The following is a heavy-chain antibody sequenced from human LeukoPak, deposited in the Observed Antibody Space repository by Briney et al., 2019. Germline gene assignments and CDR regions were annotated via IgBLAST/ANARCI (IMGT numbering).Heavy chain of an antibody. CDR1: GGSINSGGSY. V-gene: IGHV4-61*02. Sequence: SETLSLSCTASGGSINSGGSYWRWTRQPAGKGLEWIGRIHPSGSIGYNPSLASRVTISLDTSKNQFSLQLSSVTAADTAVYYCARGHGYSTYCCRGIRFDPWGQGSLVTV. D-gene: IGHD5-18*01. J-gene: IGHJ5*02. CDR3: ARGHGYSTYCCRGIRFDP. CDR2: IHPSGSI.